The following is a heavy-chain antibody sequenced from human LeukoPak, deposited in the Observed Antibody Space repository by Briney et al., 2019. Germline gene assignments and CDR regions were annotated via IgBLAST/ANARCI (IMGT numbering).Heavy chain of an antibody. CDR3: AGGGSGSYYNYYYYYGMDV. D-gene: IGHD3-10*01. Sequence: PGGSLRLSCAASGFTFSSYEMNWVRQAPGKGLEWVSYISGSGSTIYYADSVKGRFTISRDNAKNSLYLQMNSLRAEDTAVYYCAGGGSGSYYNYYYYYGMDVWGQGTTVTVSS. V-gene: IGHV3-48*03. CDR2: ISGSGSTI. J-gene: IGHJ6*02. CDR1: GFTFSSYE.